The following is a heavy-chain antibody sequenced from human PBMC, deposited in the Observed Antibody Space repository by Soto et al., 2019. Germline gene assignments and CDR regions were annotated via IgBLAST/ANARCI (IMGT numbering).Heavy chain of an antibody. J-gene: IGHJ6*02. CDR3: ARDNRSFWNGYYRRYDYYGMDD. CDR1: GFSFSDYY. CDR2: TGRSLYPI. D-gene: IGHD3-3*01. V-gene: IGHV3-11*01. Sequence: HVQLVESGGGLVEPGGSLRLSCAASGFSFSDYYVNWIRQAPGKGLEWISYTGRSLYPIYYADSVKGRFSISRDSAKNSVFLQMTSLRVEDTAVYYCARDNRSFWNGYYRRYDYYGMDDWGRGTTVIVSS.